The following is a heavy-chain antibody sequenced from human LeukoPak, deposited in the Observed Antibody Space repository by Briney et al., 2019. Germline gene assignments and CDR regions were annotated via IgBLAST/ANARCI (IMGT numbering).Heavy chain of an antibody. CDR1: GFTFGDHA. J-gene: IGHJ6*02. CDR3: ARGPIQLWIHNAMDV. CDR2: IRSKAYRGTT. D-gene: IGHD5-18*01. V-gene: IGHV3-49*04. Sequence: PTGRSLRLSCTGSGFTFGDHAMSWVRQAPGKGLEWVGLIRSKAYRGTTEYAASVKGRFTISRDDSASIAYLQMSSLRTEDTAVYYCARGPIQLWIHNAMDVWGQGTTVTVSS.